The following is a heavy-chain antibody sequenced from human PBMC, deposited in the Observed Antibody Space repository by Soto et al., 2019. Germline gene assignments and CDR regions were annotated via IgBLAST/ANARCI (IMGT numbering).Heavy chain of an antibody. CDR1: GFTFSSYA. V-gene: IGHV3-30-3*01. CDR2: ISYDGSNK. CDR3: ARDKRYYDSSGYLDY. Sequence: GGSLRLSCAASGFTFSSYAMHWVRQAPGKGLEWVAVISYDGSNKYYADSVKGRFTISRDNSKNTLYLQMNSLRAEDTAVYYCARDKRYYDSSGYLDYSGQGTLVTVSS. D-gene: IGHD3-22*01. J-gene: IGHJ4*02.